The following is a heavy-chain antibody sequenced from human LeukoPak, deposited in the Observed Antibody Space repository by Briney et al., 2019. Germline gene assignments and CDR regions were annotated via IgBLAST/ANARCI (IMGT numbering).Heavy chain of an antibody. D-gene: IGHD5-24*01. CDR3: TTDSMATIFGPQYYFDY. V-gene: IGHV3-7*03. J-gene: IGHJ4*02. Sequence: PGGSLRLSCAASGFTFSSYSMNWVRQAPGKGLEWVANIKEEGSGKYYVDSMKGRFTISRDNAKNSLYLQMNSLKTEDTAVYYCTTDSMATIFGPQYYFDYWGQGTLVTVSS. CDR1: GFTFSSYS. CDR2: IKEEGSGK.